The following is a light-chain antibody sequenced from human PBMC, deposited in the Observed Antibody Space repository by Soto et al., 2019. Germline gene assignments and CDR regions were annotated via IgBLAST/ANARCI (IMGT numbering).Light chain of an antibody. J-gene: IGKJ4*01. CDR3: QQGDTFPLT. V-gene: IGKV1-12*01. Sequence: IQMTQSPSSVSASVGDRVTITCRASQDISSWLVWYQQKSGKAPQLLIYAASSLQSGVPSRFSGSGSGTDFTLTISSLQPEDFATYFCQQGDTFPLTFGGGTKVELK. CDR1: QDISSW. CDR2: AAS.